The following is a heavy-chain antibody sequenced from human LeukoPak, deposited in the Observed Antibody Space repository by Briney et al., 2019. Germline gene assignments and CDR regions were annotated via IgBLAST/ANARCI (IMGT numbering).Heavy chain of an antibody. J-gene: IGHJ3*02. CDR3: AKATCSGASCFSNSRDAFDI. V-gene: IGHV3-33*06. Sequence: GGSLRLSCAASGIIFSEFGMHWVREAPGKGLEWMAMIWYDGSNKYYADSVKGRFTISRDNSQNTMYLQMNSLRVEDTAVYYCAKATCSGASCFSNSRDAFDIWGQGRMVSVSS. CDR2: IWYDGSNK. D-gene: IGHD2-15*01. CDR1: GIIFSEFG.